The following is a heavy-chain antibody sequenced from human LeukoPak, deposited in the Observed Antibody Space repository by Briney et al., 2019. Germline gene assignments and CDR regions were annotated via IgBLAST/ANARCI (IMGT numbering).Heavy chain of an antibody. CDR3: ARQVRNVEMATKLGSFDY. CDR1: GGSFSGYY. Sequence: SETLSLTCAVHGGSFSGYYWSWIRQPPGKGLEWIGEINHSGSANYNRSLKSRITISVDTSKNQFSLKVSSVTAADTAVYYCARQVRNVEMATKLGSFDYWGQGTLVTVSS. J-gene: IGHJ4*02. D-gene: IGHD5-24*01. CDR2: INHSGSA. V-gene: IGHV4-34*01.